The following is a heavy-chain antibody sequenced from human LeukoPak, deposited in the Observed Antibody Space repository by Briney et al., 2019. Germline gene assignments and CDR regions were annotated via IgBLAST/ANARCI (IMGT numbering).Heavy chain of an antibody. CDR1: GGSFSGYY. Sequence: NPSETLSLTCAVYGGSFSGYYWSWIRQPPGKGLEWIGEINHSGSTNYNPSLKSRVTISVDTSKNQFSLKLNSVTAADSAVYYCARVSSSDWYNERGAFDIWGQGTMVTVSS. CDR2: INHSGST. D-gene: IGHD6-13*01. J-gene: IGHJ3*02. V-gene: IGHV4-34*01. CDR3: ARVSSSDWYNERGAFDI.